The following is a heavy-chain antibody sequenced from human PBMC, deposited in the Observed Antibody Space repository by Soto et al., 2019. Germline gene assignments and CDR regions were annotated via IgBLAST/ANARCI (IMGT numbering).Heavy chain of an antibody. CDR3: ARGGCSGGSCAFDY. CDR1: GAYISDFS. J-gene: IGHJ4*02. D-gene: IGHD2-15*01. V-gene: IGHV4-4*07. Sequence: SETLSLTCRVSGAYISDFSWSWIRQPAGKGLEWIGRITINGNTQKNPSFKSRVTISVDTSKNQFSLKLSSVTAADTAVYYCARGGCSGGSCAFDYWGQGTLVTVSS. CDR2: ITINGNT.